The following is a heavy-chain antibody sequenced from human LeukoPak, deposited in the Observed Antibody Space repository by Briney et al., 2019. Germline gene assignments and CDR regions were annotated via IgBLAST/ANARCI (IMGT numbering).Heavy chain of an antibody. CDR2: ISYDGSNK. D-gene: IGHD3-10*01. CDR1: GFTFSSYG. CDR3: AKGTLLYGSGSYFLDY. Sequence: PGGSLRLSCAASGFTFSSYGMHWVRQAPGKGLEWVAVISYDGSNKYYADSVKGRSTISRDNSKNTLYLQMNSLRAEDTAVYYCAKGTLLYGSGSYFLDYWGQGTLVTVSS. V-gene: IGHV3-30*18. J-gene: IGHJ4*02.